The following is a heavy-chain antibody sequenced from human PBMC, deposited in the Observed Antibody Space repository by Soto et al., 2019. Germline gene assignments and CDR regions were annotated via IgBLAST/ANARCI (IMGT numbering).Heavy chain of an antibody. J-gene: IGHJ4*02. D-gene: IGHD3-22*01. CDR1: GDSVTGNSTA. CDR3: ARAYDTSGNYIQYLDC. V-gene: IGHV6-1*01. CDR2: TFYKSKLYD. Sequence: PPHTRARDYAFSGDSVTGNSTAWNWIRQSPSRGLEWLGRTFYKSKLYDDYAVSVKSRITINPDTSKNQFSLQLNSVTPEDTAVYYCARAYDTSGNYIQYLDCRGQGPLTTASS.